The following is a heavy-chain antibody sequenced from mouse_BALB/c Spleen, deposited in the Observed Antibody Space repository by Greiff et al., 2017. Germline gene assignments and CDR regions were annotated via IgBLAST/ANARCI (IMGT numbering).Heavy chain of an antibody. CDR3: TREDYYGSFDY. CDR1: GFTFSNYW. J-gene: IGHJ2*01. CDR2: IRLKSNNYAT. D-gene: IGHD1-1*01. V-gene: IGHV6-6*02. Sequence: EVMLVESGGGLVQPGGSMKLSCVASGFTFSNYWMNWVRQSPEKGLEWVAEIRLKSNNYATHYAESVKGRFTISRDDSKSSVYLQMNNLRAEDTGIYYCTREDYYGSFDYWGQGTTLTVSS.